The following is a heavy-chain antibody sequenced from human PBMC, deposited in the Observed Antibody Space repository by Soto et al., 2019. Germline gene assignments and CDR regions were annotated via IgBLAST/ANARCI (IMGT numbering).Heavy chain of an antibody. J-gene: IGHJ4*02. CDR1: GFTFSSYA. V-gene: IGHV3-30-3*01. CDR3: ARAATRSITSEQLVQAHIDY. CDR2: ISYDGSNK. D-gene: IGHD6-13*01. Sequence: GGSLRLSCAASGFTFSSYAMHWVRQAPGKGLGWVAVISYDGSNKYYADSVKGRFTISRDNSKNTLYLQMNSLRAEDTAVYYCARAATRSITSEQLVQAHIDYWAQGTLVTVSS.